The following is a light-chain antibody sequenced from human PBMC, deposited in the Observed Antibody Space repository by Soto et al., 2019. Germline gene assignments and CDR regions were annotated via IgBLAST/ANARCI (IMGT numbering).Light chain of an antibody. CDR2: AAS. V-gene: IGKV1-9*01. J-gene: IGKJ3*01. Sequence: IQLTQSPSSLSASVGDRVTITCRARQGISSFLAWYQQKPGKAPKLLIYAASTLQSGVPSRFSGSGSGIDFTLTISILQPEDFATYYCQQLNSFPIPFGPGTKVDIK. CDR1: QGISSF. CDR3: QQLNSFPIP.